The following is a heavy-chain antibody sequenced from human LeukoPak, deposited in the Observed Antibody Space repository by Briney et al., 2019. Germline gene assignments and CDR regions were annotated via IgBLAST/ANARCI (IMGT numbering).Heavy chain of an antibody. CDR3: ARGPPERSSSDY. Sequence: GAAVKVSCKASGYTFSSYDINWVRQATGQGLEWMGGMKPNSGDTGYAQKFQGRGTMTRNTSISTAYMELSSLRSEDPAVYYCARGPPERSSSDYWGQGTLVTVSS. CDR1: GYTFSSYD. J-gene: IGHJ4*02. D-gene: IGHD6-19*01. V-gene: IGHV1-8*01. CDR2: MKPNSGDT.